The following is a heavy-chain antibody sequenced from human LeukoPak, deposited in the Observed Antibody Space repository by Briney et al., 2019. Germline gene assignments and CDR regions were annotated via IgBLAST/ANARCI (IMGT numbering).Heavy chain of an antibody. CDR3: ARGADVGLRYFDWLSPLDY. J-gene: IGHJ4*02. V-gene: IGHV1-18*01. Sequence: ASVKVSCKASGYTFTSQGISWVRQAPGQGLEWMGWISAYNGDTIYAQKLQGRVTMTTDTSTSTVNMELGSLISDDTAVYYCARGADVGLRYFDWLSPLDYWGQGTLVTVSS. CDR2: ISAYNGDT. CDR1: GYTFTSQG. D-gene: IGHD3-9*01.